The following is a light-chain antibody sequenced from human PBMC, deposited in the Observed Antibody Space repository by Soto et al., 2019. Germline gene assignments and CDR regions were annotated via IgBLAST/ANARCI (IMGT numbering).Light chain of an antibody. Sequence: PGERVTLSCRASQRVSSSYLTWYQQKPGQAPRLLIHGASTRATSIPARFSGSGSGTDFTLTISSLQPEDFAVYYCQQDYNLPYTFGQGTKLEIK. J-gene: IGKJ2*01. V-gene: IGKV3D-7*01. CDR2: GAS. CDR1: QRVSSSY. CDR3: QQDYNLPYT.